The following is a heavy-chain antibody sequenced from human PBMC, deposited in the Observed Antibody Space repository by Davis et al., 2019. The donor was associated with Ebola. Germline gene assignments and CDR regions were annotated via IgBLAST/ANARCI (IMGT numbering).Heavy chain of an antibody. CDR2: IKQDGSEK. CDR1: GFTFSSYG. J-gene: IGHJ4*02. CDR3: ARVSSSGEEDY. D-gene: IGHD6-19*01. V-gene: IGHV3-7*01. Sequence: GGSLRLSCAASGFTFSSYGMHWVRQAPGKGLEWVANIKQDGSEKYYVDSVKGRFTISRDNAKNSLYLQMNSLRAEDTAVYYCARVSSSGEEDYWGQGTLVTVSS.